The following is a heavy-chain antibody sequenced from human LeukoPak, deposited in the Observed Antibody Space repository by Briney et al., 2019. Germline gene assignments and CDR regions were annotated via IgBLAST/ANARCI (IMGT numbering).Heavy chain of an antibody. Sequence: GVSQRLSCAASGFTFSSYTMSWVRQAPGKGLEWVSSLSSSSGRSYYADSVKGRFTISRDNSKNTLYLQMNSLRAEDTAVYYCAKGGTTVVDYWGQGTLVTVSS. CDR3: AKGGTTVVDY. CDR1: GFTFSSYT. J-gene: IGHJ4*02. D-gene: IGHD4-23*01. V-gene: IGHV3-23*01. CDR2: LSSSSGRS.